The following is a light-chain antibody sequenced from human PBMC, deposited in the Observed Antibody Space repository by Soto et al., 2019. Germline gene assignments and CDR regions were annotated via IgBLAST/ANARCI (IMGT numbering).Light chain of an antibody. CDR3: QHYYSYPQT. CDR2: DAS. CDR1: QTISSW. V-gene: IGKV1-5*01. Sequence: DIQMTQSPSTLSASVGDRVTITCRASQTISSWLAWYQQKPGKAPKVLIFDASTLESGVPSRFSGSGSATEFTLSISSLQPDDFATYYCQHYYSYPQTFGQGTKVDIK. J-gene: IGKJ1*01.